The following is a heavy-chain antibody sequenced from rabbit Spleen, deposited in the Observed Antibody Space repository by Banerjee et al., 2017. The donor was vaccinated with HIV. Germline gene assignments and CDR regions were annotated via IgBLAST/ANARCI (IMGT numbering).Heavy chain of an antibody. D-gene: IGHD2-1*01. V-gene: IGHV1S45*01. CDR1: GFSFSSYYM. Sequence: LEESGGGLVKPEGSLKLSCTASGFSFSSYYMSWVRQAPGKGLEWVACAYAGSSGSTYSATWAKGRFTISKTSSTTVTLQMTSLTAADTATYFCVRDLGYDDDSEKGYFNLGGPGTLVTVS. J-gene: IGHJ4*01. CDR2: AYAGSSGST. CDR3: VRDLGYDDDSEKGYFNL.